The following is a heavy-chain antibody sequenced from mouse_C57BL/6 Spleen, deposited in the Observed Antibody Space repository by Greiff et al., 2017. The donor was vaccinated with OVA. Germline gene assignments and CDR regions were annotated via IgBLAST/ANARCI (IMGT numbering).Heavy chain of an antibody. Sequence: EVQLVESGGGLVKPGGSLKLSCAASGFTFSSYTMSWVRQTPEKRLEWVATISGGGGNTYYPDSVKGRFTIFRDNAKNTLYLQMSSLRSEDTALYYCASPREVSSNSVWYFDVWGTGTTVTVSS. CDR2: ISGGGGNT. J-gene: IGHJ1*03. CDR1: GFTFSSYT. V-gene: IGHV5-9*01. CDR3: ASPREVSSNSVWYFDV. D-gene: IGHD2-5*01.